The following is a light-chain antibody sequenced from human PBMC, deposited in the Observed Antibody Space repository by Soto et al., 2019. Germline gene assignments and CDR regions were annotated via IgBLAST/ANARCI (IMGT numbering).Light chain of an antibody. J-gene: IGLJ3*02. CDR3: SSYTTSNTLV. V-gene: IGLV2-14*01. Sequence: QSVLTQPASVSGSPGQSISISCTGTNNDVGGYDYVSWYQQHPGKAPKVMIFDVGNRPSGVSNRFSGSKSGNTASLTISRLQAEDEADYYCSSYTTSNTLVFGGGTKLTVL. CDR1: NNDVGGYDY. CDR2: DVG.